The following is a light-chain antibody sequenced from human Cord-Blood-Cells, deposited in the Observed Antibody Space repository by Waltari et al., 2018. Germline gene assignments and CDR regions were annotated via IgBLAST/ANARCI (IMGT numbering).Light chain of an antibody. CDR3: SSYTSSSTYV. Sequence: QSALTQPASVSGSPGQSITISCTGTSSDVGGYNYVSWYQQHPGQAPKRIICDVSNRPSGVSSLFAGSKTDNTASLTISEHQAEDEADYDCSSYTSSSTYVFGTGTKVTVL. J-gene: IGLJ1*01. CDR2: DVS. V-gene: IGLV2-14*01. CDR1: SSDVGGYNY.